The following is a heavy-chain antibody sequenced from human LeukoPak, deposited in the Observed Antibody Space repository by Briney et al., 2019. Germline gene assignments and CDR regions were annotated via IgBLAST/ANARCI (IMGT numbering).Heavy chain of an antibody. CDR1: GGSFSGYY. CDR2: INHSGST. Sequence: SETLSLTCAVYGGSFSGYYWSWIRQPPGKGLEWIGEINHSGSTNYNPSLKSRVTISVDTSKNQFSLKLSSVTAADTAVYYCVRGYSSGWYSYNWFDPWGQGTLVTVSS. V-gene: IGHV4-34*01. J-gene: IGHJ5*02. CDR3: VRGYSSGWYSYNWFDP. D-gene: IGHD6-19*01.